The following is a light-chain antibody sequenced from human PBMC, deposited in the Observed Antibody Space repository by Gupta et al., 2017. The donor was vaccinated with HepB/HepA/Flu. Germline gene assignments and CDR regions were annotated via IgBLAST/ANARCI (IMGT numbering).Light chain of an antibody. Sequence: EIVMTQSPATLSVSPGERATLSCRASQSVSSQLAWYQQKPGQAPRFLIYDASTRATAFPARFSGSGSGTEFTLTISSLQSQHFAVYYFHHYNNWAWTFGQGTKVEIK. CDR2: DAS. J-gene: IGKJ1*01. V-gene: IGKV3-15*01. CDR1: QSVSSQ. CDR3: HHYNNWAWT.